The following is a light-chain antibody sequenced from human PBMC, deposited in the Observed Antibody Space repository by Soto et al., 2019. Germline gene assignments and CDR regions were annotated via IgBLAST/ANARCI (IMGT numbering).Light chain of an antibody. V-gene: IGLV2-23*01. Sequence: QSALTQPASVSGSPGQSIAISCTGTSSDVGSYNLVSWYQQYPDKAPKLMIYEDNKRPSGVSNRFSGSKSGNTASLTISGLQAEDEADYYCCSYAGSSTCAFGTGTKVTVL. J-gene: IGLJ1*01. CDR1: SSDVGSYNL. CDR2: EDN. CDR3: CSYAGSSTCA.